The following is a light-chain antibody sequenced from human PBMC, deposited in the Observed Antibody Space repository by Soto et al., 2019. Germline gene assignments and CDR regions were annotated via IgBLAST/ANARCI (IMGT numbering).Light chain of an antibody. CDR1: QNVLYRSSNKSY. CDR3: QQYYNTPYT. J-gene: IGKJ2*01. CDR2: WAS. V-gene: IGKV4-1*01. Sequence: DIVMTQSPDFLAVSLGERATITCKSSQNVLYRSSNKSYLAWYQQRPGHPPRLLLYWASTRESGVPDRFIGSGSETDFTLTIRSLQAGDEAIYHCQQYYNTPYTFGQGTTLEIK.